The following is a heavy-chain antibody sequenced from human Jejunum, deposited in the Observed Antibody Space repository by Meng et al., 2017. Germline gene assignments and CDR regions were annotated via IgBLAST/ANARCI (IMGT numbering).Heavy chain of an antibody. CDR3: ARAKVTPMGYWFDP. Sequence: QVQLQESGPGLVKPSGTLSLTCTVSGGSISSYYWSWIRQPPGKGMEWIGSVYYTGRTFYNPSLKSRVTISLDTSKNQFSLNLRSVAAADTAVYYCARAKVTPMGYWFDPWGQGTLVTVSS. CDR2: VYYTGRT. J-gene: IGHJ5*02. V-gene: IGHV4-59*05. CDR1: GGSISSYY. D-gene: IGHD2-21*02.